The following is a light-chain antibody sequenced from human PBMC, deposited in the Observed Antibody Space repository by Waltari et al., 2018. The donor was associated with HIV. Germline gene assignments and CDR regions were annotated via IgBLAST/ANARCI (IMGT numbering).Light chain of an antibody. CDR1: SSDVGSYNL. Sequence: QSALTQPASVSGSPGQSITITCTGTSSDVGSYNLLPWYQQHPGKAPKLMIYEVSKRPSGVSNRFSGSKSGNTASLTISGLQAEDEADYYCCSYAGSSTPVFGGGTKLTVL. CDR2: EVS. CDR3: CSYAGSSTPV. J-gene: IGLJ2*01. V-gene: IGLV2-23*02.